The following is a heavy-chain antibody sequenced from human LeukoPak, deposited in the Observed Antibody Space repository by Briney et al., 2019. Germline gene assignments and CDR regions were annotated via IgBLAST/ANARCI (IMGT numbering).Heavy chain of an antibody. CDR3: AKKGTSWSPRFDP. Sequence: PGGSLRLSCAASGFTVSSNYMSWVRQAPGKGLEWVSIISASGATTFYADSVRGRFTISRDNSENTLYLELNSLRDEDTAMYHCAKKGTSWSPRFDPWGQGILVTVSS. J-gene: IGHJ5*02. CDR2: ISASGATT. D-gene: IGHD6-13*01. V-gene: IGHV3-23*01. CDR1: GFTVSSNY.